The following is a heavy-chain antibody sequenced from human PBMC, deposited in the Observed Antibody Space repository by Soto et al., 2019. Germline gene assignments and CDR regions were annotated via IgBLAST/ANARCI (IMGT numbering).Heavy chain of an antibody. CDR1: GFTFSSYA. CDR3: AKVPSHFYDSSGYYNDY. V-gene: IGHV3-23*01. Sequence: GVSLRLSCAASGFTFSSYAMSWVRQAPGKGLEWVSAISGSGGSTYYADSVKGRFTISRDNSKNTLYLQMNSLRAEDTAVYYCAKVPSHFYDSSGYYNDYWGQGTLVTVSS. D-gene: IGHD3-22*01. J-gene: IGHJ4*02. CDR2: ISGSGGST.